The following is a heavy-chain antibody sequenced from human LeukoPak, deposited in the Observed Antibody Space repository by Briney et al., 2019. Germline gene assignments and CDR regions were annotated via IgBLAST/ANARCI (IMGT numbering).Heavy chain of an antibody. CDR2: ISYDGSNK. V-gene: IGHV3-30*18. CDR3: AKDRYGSGKNWFDP. Sequence: GRSLRLSCAASGFTFSSYGMHWVRQAPGKGLEWVAVISYDGSNKYYADSVKGRFTISRDNSKNTLYLQMNSLRADDTAVYYCAKDRYGSGKNWFDPWGQGTLVTVSS. CDR1: GFTFSSYG. D-gene: IGHD3-10*01. J-gene: IGHJ5*02.